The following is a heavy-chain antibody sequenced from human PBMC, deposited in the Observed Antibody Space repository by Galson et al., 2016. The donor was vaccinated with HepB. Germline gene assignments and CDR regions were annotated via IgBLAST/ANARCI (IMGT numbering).Heavy chain of an antibody. J-gene: IGHJ3*01. V-gene: IGHV6-1*01. D-gene: IGHD3-22*01. CDR1: GDSVSSKSAA. CDR3: ARDRGAYDSGYYLPDAFDV. Sequence: CAISGDSVSSKSAAWSWIRQSPSRGLEWLGRTYYRSKWYNDYAVSVKGRISINPDTSKNQFSLQLNSVTPEDTAVYYCARDRGAYDSGYYLPDAFDVWGQGTMVSVPS. CDR2: TYYRSKWYN.